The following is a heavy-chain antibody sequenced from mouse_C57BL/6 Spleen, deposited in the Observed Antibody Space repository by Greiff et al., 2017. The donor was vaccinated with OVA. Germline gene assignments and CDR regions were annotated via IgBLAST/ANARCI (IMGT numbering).Heavy chain of an antibody. J-gene: IGHJ4*01. CDR1: GYTFTDYY. D-gene: IGHD1-1*01. Sequence: EVQLQQSGPVLVKPGASVKMSCKASGYTFTDYYMNWVKQSHGKSLEWIGVINPYNGGTSYNQKFKGKATLTVDKSSSTAYMELNSLTSEDSAVYYCARGGSSYPYAMDYWGQGTSVTVSS. CDR2: INPYNGGT. CDR3: ARGGSSYPYAMDY. V-gene: IGHV1-19*01.